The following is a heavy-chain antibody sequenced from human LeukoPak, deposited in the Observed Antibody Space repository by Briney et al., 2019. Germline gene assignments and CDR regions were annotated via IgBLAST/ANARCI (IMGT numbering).Heavy chain of an antibody. J-gene: IGHJ4*02. CDR3: AKNLGGEFDY. Sequence: GGSLRLSCAASGFTFSSYGMHWVRQAPGKELEWVAVISYDGSNKYYADSVKGRFTISRDNSKNTLYLQMNSLRAEDTAVYYCAKNLGGEFDYWGQGTLVTVSS. CDR2: ISYDGSNK. V-gene: IGHV3-30*18. CDR1: GFTFSSYG. D-gene: IGHD3-16*01.